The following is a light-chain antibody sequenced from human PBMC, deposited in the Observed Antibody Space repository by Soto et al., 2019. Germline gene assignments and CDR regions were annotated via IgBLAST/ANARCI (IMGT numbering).Light chain of an antibody. CDR1: QTISSW. CDR2: KAS. V-gene: IGKV1-5*03. Sequence: DIQMTQSPSTLSGSVGDRVTITCRASQTISSWLAWYQQKPGKAPKLLIYKASTLKSGVPSRFSGSGSGTEFTLTISRLQPDDFATYYCQQYNSYSTFGQGTRLEIK. J-gene: IGKJ5*01. CDR3: QQYNSYST.